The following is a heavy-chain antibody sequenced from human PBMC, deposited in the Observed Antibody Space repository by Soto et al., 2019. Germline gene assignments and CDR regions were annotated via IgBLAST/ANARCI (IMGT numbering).Heavy chain of an antibody. J-gene: IGHJ5*01. CDR2: IYYNGRS. Sequence: SETLSLTCTVSGGSISGSTDYWSWIRQPPGRGLEWIGYIYYNGRSNSNPSLKSRISMSVDTSKNQFSLRLRSVTAADTALYYCARDASSSWFDSWGLGTLVTVSS. CDR3: ARDASSSWFDS. CDR1: GGSISGSTDY. V-gene: IGHV4-61*01. D-gene: IGHD6-13*01.